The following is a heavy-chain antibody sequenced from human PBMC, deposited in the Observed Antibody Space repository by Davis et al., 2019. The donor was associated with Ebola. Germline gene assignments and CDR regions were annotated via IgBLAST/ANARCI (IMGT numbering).Heavy chain of an antibody. Sequence: AASVKVSCKASGYTFTSYAMHWVRQAPGQRLEWMGWINPHNGNTNYAQSVQGRVTMTTDTSTTTAYMEVGSLRSDDTAVYYCARAQFPTTSDHWGQGTLVTVSS. CDR3: ARAQFPTTSDH. J-gene: IGHJ4*02. CDR1: GYTFTSYA. D-gene: IGHD1-1*01. CDR2: INPHNGNT. V-gene: IGHV1-3*01.